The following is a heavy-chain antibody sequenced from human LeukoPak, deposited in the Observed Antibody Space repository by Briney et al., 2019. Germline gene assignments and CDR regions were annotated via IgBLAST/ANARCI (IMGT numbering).Heavy chain of an antibody. J-gene: IGHJ4*02. CDR2: IWYDGSNK. V-gene: IGHV3-33*06. Sequence: PGRSLRLSCAASGFTFSSYVMHWVRHAPGKGLEWVAAIWYDGSNKDYADSVKGRFTISRDNSKNTLYLQMNSLRAEDTAVYYCAKDGGNSLDYWGQGTLVTVSS. CDR1: GFTFSSYV. CDR3: AKDGGNSLDY. D-gene: IGHD1-1*01.